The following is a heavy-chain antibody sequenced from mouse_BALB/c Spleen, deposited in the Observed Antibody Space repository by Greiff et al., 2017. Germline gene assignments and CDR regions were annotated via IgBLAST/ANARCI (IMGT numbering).Heavy chain of an antibody. CDR3: ARGDYGSSHYAMDY. D-gene: IGHD1-1*01. Sequence: EVQLQQSGPGLVKPSQSLSLTCSVTGYSITSGYYWYWIRQFPGNKLEWMGYISYDGSNNYNPSLKNRISITRDTSKNQFFLKLNSVTTEDTATYYCARGDYGSSHYAMDYWGQGTSVTVSS. CDR2: ISYDGSN. CDR1: GYSITSGYY. V-gene: IGHV3-6*02. J-gene: IGHJ4*01.